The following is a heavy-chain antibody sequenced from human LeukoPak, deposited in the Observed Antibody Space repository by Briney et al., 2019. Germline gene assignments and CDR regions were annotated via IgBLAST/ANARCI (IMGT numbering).Heavy chain of an antibody. CDR1: RGSVSSSTYY. D-gene: IGHD2-8*01. V-gene: IGHV4-39*07. CDR3: TAEKNGSPHY. CDR2: IYYTGST. Sequence: SETLSLTCTVSRGSVSSSTYYWSWVRQPPGKGLEWIASIYYTGSTYYNPSLKSRVTLSLDMSKNGFFLTMTSVIAADTAVYFCTAEKNGSPHYWGQGTQVTVSS. J-gene: IGHJ4*02.